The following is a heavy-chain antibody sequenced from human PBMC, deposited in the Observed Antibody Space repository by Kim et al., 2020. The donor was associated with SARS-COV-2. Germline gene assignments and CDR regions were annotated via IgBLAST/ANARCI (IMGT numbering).Heavy chain of an antibody. CDR3: ARIEAAAGHNLDY. CDR2: IYHSGST. V-gene: IGHV4-4*02. D-gene: IGHD6-13*01. Sequence: SETLSLTCAVSGGSISSSNWWSWVRQPPGKGLEWIGEIYHSGSTNYNPSLKSRVTISVDKSKNQFSLKLSSVTAADTAVYYCARIEAAAGHNLDYWGQGTLVTVSS. CDR1: GGSISSSNW. J-gene: IGHJ4*02.